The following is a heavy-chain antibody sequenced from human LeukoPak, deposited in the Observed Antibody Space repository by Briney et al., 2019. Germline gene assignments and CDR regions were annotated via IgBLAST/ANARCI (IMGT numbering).Heavy chain of an antibody. J-gene: IGHJ4*02. Sequence: GGSLRLSCAASGFTFDDYGMSWVRQAPGKGLEWVSCLNWNGGSTGYADSVKGRFTISRDNAKNSLYLQMNSLRAEDTALYYCARLRGYDFWSGFEYWGQGTLVTVSS. CDR1: GFTFDDYG. CDR3: ARLRGYDFWSGFEY. D-gene: IGHD3-3*01. V-gene: IGHV3-20*04. CDR2: LNWNGGST.